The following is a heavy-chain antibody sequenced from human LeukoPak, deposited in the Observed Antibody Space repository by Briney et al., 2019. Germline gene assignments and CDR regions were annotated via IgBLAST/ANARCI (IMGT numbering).Heavy chain of an antibody. Sequence: ASVKVSCKAFGYSPTNYYVHWVRQAPGQGLEWMGEINPSGGSTSYAQKFQGRITVTRDTYTNTVYKDLSSLRSEDTATYYCARGAPTTRIGAGRFDYWGQGSLLTVAS. J-gene: IGHJ4*02. CDR2: INPSGGST. D-gene: IGHD5-12*01. CDR3: ARGAPTTRIGAGRFDY. V-gene: IGHV1-46*01. CDR1: GYSPTNYY.